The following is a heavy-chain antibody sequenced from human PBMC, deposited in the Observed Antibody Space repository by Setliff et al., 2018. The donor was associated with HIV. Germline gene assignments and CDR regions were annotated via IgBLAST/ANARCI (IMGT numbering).Heavy chain of an antibody. CDR1: GYPFSGYG. V-gene: IGHV1-2*02. Sequence: ASVKVSCKASGYPFSGYGISWVRQAPGQGLEWMGWISAYSGDTNYAQKFQGRVTMTRDTSISTAYMELSRLRSDDTAVYYCARDGYYDSSGYSAFDIWGQGTMVTVSS. CDR3: ARDGYYDSSGYSAFDI. CDR2: ISAYSGDT. J-gene: IGHJ3*02. D-gene: IGHD3-22*01.